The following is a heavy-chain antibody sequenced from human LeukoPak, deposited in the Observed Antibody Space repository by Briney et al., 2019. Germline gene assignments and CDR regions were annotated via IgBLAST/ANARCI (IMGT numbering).Heavy chain of an antibody. V-gene: IGHV4-59*01. J-gene: IGHJ4*02. CDR3: ARSGSTAHDY. Sequence: KPSETLSLTCTVSGGSISSYYWSWIRQPPGKGLEWIGYIYYSGSTNYNPSLKSRVTISVDTSNNQFSLKLSSVTAADTAVYYCARSGSTAHDYWGQGILVTVSS. CDR2: IYYSGST. D-gene: IGHD1-26*01. CDR1: GGSISSYY.